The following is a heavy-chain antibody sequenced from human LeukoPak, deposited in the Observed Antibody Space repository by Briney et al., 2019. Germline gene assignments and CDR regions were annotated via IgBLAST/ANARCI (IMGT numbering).Heavy chain of an antibody. Sequence: SETLSLTCTVSGGSISSYYWSWIRQPTGKGLEWIGYIYYSGSTNYNPSLKSRVTISVDMSKNQFSLKLSSVTAADTAVYYCASTRLLLTAFDYWGQGTLVTVSS. V-gene: IGHV4-59*01. CDR1: GGSISSYY. D-gene: IGHD2/OR15-2a*01. CDR3: ASTRLLLTAFDY. J-gene: IGHJ4*02. CDR2: IYYSGST.